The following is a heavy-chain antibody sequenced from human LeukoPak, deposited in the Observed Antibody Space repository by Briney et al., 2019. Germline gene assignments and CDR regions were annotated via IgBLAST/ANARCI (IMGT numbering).Heavy chain of an antibody. CDR1: GYTFSGYY. V-gene: IGHV1-2*02. CDR2: INPNSGGT. J-gene: IGHJ3*02. Sequence: ASVKVSCKASGYTFSGYYMHWVRQAPGQGLEWVGWINPNSGGTNYAQKFQGRVTMTRDTSISTAYMELSRLSSVTAADTAVYSCARAHSSSWYYMGAFDIWGQGTMVTVSS. D-gene: IGHD6-13*01. CDR3: ARAHSSSWYYMGAFDI.